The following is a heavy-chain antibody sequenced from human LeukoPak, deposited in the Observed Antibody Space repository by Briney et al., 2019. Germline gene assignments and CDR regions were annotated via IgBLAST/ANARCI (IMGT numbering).Heavy chain of an antibody. J-gene: IGHJ6*03. V-gene: IGHV3-74*01. D-gene: IGHD6-19*01. CDR2: INSDGSST. CDR3: ARTAYSSGWNAYYYYYMDV. Sequence: QAGGSLRLSCAASGFTFSSYWMHWVRQAPGKGLVWVSRINSDGSSTSYADSVKGRFTISRDSAKNTLYLQMNSLRAEDTAVYYCARTAYSSGWNAYYYYYMDVWGKGTTVTISS. CDR1: GFTFSSYW.